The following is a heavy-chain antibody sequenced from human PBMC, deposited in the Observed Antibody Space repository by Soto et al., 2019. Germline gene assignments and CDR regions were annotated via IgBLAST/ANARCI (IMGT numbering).Heavy chain of an antibody. D-gene: IGHD3-3*01. CDR3: ARQAVILYDFWSGYYNSGMDF. CDR2: IDPSDSYT. CDR1: GYSFTSYW. J-gene: IGHJ6*02. Sequence: PGESLKISCKGSGYSFTSYWIGWVRQMPGKGLEWMGRIDPSDSYTNYSPSFQGHVTISADKSISTAYLQWSSLKASDTAMYYCARQAVILYDFWSGYYNSGMDFLGQGTTVPGTS. V-gene: IGHV5-10-1*01.